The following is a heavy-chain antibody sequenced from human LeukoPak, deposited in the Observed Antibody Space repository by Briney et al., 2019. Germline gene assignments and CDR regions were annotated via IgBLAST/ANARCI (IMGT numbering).Heavy chain of an antibody. Sequence: GGSLRLSCAASGFTFSSYAMSWVRQARGKGLEWVSAISGSGGSTYYADSVKGRFTISRDNSKNTLYLQMNSLRAEDTAVYYCAKDEALVVPAAMSYWGQGTLVTVSS. CDR1: GFTFSSYA. CDR3: AKDEALVVPAAMSY. CDR2: ISGSGGST. V-gene: IGHV3-23*01. J-gene: IGHJ4*02. D-gene: IGHD2-2*01.